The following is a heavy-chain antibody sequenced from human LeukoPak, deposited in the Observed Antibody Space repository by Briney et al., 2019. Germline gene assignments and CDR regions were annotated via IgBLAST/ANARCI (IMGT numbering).Heavy chain of an antibody. CDR1: GGSFSSSTNY. J-gene: IGHJ4*02. CDR3: ARPYDSSGSVGY. V-gene: IGHV4-39*07. Sequence: SETLSLTCTVSGGSFSSSTNYWGWNRPPPGKELEWVGSLYYSGSTYYNPSLNSRATTPIDASKNQFSLKLSSVTAADTAVYYCARPYDSSGSVGYWGQGTLVTVSS. D-gene: IGHD3-22*01. CDR2: LYYSGST.